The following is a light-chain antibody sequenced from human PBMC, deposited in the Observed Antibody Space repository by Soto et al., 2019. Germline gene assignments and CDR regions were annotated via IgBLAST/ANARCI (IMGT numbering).Light chain of an antibody. CDR1: QDISSH. Sequence: DIHMTQSPSTLSASVGDSVTITCRASQDISSHLAWYQQKPGKAPKVLIYAASTLESGIPSRFSGSGSGTDFTLTISSLQAEDFATYYCQQVKSFLPLTFGGGTKVDIK. J-gene: IGKJ4*01. CDR2: AAS. V-gene: IGKV1-9*01. CDR3: QQVKSFLPLT.